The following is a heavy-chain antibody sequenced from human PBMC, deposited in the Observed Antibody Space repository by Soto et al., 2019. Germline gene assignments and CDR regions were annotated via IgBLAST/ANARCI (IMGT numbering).Heavy chain of an antibody. Sequence: GGSLRLSCGAFGFTVSSNYMSWVRQAPGKGLEWVSVIYSGGSTYYADSVKGRFTISRDNSKNTLYLQMSSLRAEDTAVYYCASGFDCSGGSCYPSGGMDVWGQGTTVTVSS. D-gene: IGHD2-15*01. CDR1: GFTVSSNY. CDR2: IYSGGST. CDR3: ASGFDCSGGSCYPSGGMDV. J-gene: IGHJ6*02. V-gene: IGHV3-66*01.